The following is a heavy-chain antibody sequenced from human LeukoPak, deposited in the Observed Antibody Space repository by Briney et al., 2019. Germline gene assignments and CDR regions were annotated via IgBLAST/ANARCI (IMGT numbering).Heavy chain of an antibody. CDR2: IYYSGST. V-gene: IGHV4-39*01. CDR1: GDSISRSTNY. J-gene: IGHJ1*01. CDR3: ARHTNYGGYTFSEYFHY. D-gene: IGHD4-23*01. Sequence: PSETLSLTCRVSGDSISRSTNYWGWIRQPPGKGLEWIGSIYYSGSTHYNPSLKSRVTISVDTSKNQFSLKLSSVTAADTAVYYCARHTNYGGYTFSEYFHYWSQGTLVTVSS.